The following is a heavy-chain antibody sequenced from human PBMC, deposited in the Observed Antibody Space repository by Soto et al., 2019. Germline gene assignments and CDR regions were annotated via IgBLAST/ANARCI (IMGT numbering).Heavy chain of an antibody. CDR3: ARDTDSSSRVDFQH. CDR1: GGTFSSYT. Sequence: QVQLVQSGAEVKKPGSSVKVSCKASGGTFSSYTISWVRQAPGQGVEWMGRIIPILGIANYAQKFQGRVTITADKSTSTAYMELSSLRSEDTAVYYCARDTDSSSRVDFQHWGQGTLVTVSS. V-gene: IGHV1-69*08. J-gene: IGHJ1*01. D-gene: IGHD6-13*01. CDR2: IIPILGIA.